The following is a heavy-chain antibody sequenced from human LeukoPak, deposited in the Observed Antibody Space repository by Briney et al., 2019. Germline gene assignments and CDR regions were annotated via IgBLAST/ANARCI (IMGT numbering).Heavy chain of an antibody. CDR3: ARDTDGMVRGVTRHYYYYYMDV. J-gene: IGHJ6*03. CDR2: IKQDGSEK. D-gene: IGHD3-10*01. V-gene: IGHV3-7*01. Sequence: GGSLRLSCAASGFTFSSYWMSWVRQAPGKGLEWVANIKQDGSEKYYVDSVKGRFTISRDNAKNSLYLQMNSLRAEDAAVYYCARDTDGMVRGVTRHYYYYYMDVWGKGTTVTISS. CDR1: GFTFSSYW.